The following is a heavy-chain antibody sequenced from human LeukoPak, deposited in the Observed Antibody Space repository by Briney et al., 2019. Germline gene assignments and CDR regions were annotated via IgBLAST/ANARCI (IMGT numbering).Heavy chain of an antibody. D-gene: IGHD3-9*01. CDR1: GFIFRSYW. CDR3: ATHDVLTGYPYFDF. CDR2: IQQDGSVQ. J-gene: IGHJ4*02. V-gene: IGHV3-7*01. Sequence: GGSLRLSCAASGFIFRSYWMSWVRQAPGKGLEWVANIQQDGSVQYYVDPVKGRFTISRDNSKNSLYLQMNSLSAEDTAVYYCATHDVLTGYPYFDFWGQGTLVAVSS.